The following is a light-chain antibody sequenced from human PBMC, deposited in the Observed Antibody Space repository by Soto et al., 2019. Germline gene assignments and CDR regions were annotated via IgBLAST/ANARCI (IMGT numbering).Light chain of an antibody. V-gene: IGLV1-51*01. Sequence: QSVLTQPPSVSAAPGQKVTMSCSGSSSNIGSNYVSWYQQLPGTAPKLLIYDNDKRPSGIPDRFSGSRSGTSATLGITGLQTGDEADYYCGTWDSSLSAGVFGGGTKATVL. CDR1: SSNIGSNY. J-gene: IGLJ3*02. CDR2: DND. CDR3: GTWDSSLSAGV.